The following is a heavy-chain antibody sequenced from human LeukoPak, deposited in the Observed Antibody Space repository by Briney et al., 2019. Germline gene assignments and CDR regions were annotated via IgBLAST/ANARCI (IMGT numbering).Heavy chain of an antibody. CDR2: ISYDGSNK. J-gene: IGHJ6*04. CDR3: AKVVGPGRYQLLWPWDYYGMDV. Sequence: QPGRSLRLSCAASGFTFSSYGMHWVRQAPGKGLEWVAVISYDGSNKYYADSVKGRFTISRDNSKNTLYLQMNSLRAEDTAVYYCAKVVGPGRYQLLWPWDYYGMDVWGKGTTVTVSS. V-gene: IGHV3-30*18. CDR1: GFTFSSYG. D-gene: IGHD2-2*01.